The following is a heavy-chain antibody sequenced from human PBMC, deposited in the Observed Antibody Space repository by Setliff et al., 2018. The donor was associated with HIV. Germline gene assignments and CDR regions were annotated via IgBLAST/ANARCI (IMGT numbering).Heavy chain of an antibody. CDR1: GGSFSGYY. Sequence: KASETLSLTCAVYGGSFSGYYWSWIRQPPGKGLEWIGEINHSGSTNYNPSLKSRVTISVDTSKNQFSLKLSSVTAADTAVFYCARLTTTYYYDSSAYYHPVWGQGTQVTVS. V-gene: IGHV4-34*01. CDR2: INHSGST. D-gene: IGHD3-22*01. CDR3: ARLTTTYYYDSSAYYHPV. J-gene: IGHJ4*02.